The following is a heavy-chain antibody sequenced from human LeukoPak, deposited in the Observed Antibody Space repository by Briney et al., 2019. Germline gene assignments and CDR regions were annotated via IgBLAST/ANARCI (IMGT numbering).Heavy chain of an antibody. Sequence: ASVKVSCKASGYTFTGYYMHWVRQAPGQGLEWMGWINPNSGGTNYAQKFQGRVTMTRDTSISTAYMELSRLRSDDTAVYYCARVFGASSFLGYSGYDRSDAFDIRGQGTMVTVSS. D-gene: IGHD5-12*01. CDR3: ARVFGASSFLGYSGYDRSDAFDI. V-gene: IGHV1-2*02. CDR2: INPNSGGT. CDR1: GYTFTGYY. J-gene: IGHJ3*02.